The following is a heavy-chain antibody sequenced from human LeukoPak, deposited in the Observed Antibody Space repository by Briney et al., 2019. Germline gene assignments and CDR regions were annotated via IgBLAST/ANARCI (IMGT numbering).Heavy chain of an antibody. D-gene: IGHD1-26*01. Sequence: GGSLRLSCAASGFTFSSNWMHWVRQAPGKGLVWVSRIKGDGSSTSYADSVKGRFTISRDNAKNTPFLQMNRLRAEDTAVYYCVRDGVGAPPFDYWGQGALVTVSS. J-gene: IGHJ4*02. CDR2: IKGDGSST. V-gene: IGHV3-74*01. CDR1: GFTFSSNW. CDR3: VRDGVGAPPFDY.